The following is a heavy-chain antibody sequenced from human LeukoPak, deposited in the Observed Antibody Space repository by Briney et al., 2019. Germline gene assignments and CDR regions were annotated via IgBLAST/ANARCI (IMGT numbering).Heavy chain of an antibody. CDR1: GFIFSSYD. J-gene: IGHJ5*01. CDR3: AKPISGGLAVTADWFHP. V-gene: IGHV3-23*01. Sequence: GGSLRLSCAASGFIFSSYDMHWLRQPPGKGLEWVSTINANSGTTSYAASVRGRFTISRDNSKNTLYLQLNTLRADDTATYYCAKPISGGLAVTADWFHPWGQGTLVVVSS. D-gene: IGHD6-19*01. CDR2: INANSGTT.